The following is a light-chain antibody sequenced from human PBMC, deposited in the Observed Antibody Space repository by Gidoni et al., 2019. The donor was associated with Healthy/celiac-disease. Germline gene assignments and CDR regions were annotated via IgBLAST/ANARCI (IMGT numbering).Light chain of an antibody. J-gene: IGKJ2*01. CDR2: KAS. Sequence: DIQMTQSPSTLSASVGDRVTITCRASQSISSWLAWYQQKPGKAPKLLIYKASSLESGVPSRFRGSGSGTEFTLTISSLQPDDFATYYCQQYNSRMYTFGQGTKLEIK. CDR3: QQYNSRMYT. V-gene: IGKV1-5*03. CDR1: QSISSW.